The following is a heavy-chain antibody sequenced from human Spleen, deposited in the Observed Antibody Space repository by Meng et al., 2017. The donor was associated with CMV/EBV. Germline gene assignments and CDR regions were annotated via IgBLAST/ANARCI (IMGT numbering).Heavy chain of an antibody. J-gene: IGHJ4*02. V-gene: IGHV4-31*03. Sequence: SETLSLTCTVSGGPISSVGYYWSWIRQLPGKGLEWIGYIYYSGGTYYNPSLKSRVTISVDTSKNQFSLKVSSVTAADTAVYYCARAPVQYGDFDYWGQGTRVTVSS. CDR3: ARAPVQYGDFDY. CDR2: IYYSGGT. CDR1: GGPISSVGYY. D-gene: IGHD4-17*01.